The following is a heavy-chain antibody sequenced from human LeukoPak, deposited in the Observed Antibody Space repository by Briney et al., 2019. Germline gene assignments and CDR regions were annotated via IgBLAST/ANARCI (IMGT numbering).Heavy chain of an antibody. D-gene: IGHD3-3*01. CDR1: GFTFSSYG. J-gene: IGHJ6*03. CDR3: AKERDMDFWSGYYYYYYMDV. Sequence: GGSLRLSCAASGFTFSSYGMHWVRQAPGKGLEWVAFIRYDGSNKYYADSVKGRFTISRDNSKNTLYLQMNSLRAEDTAVYYCAKERDMDFWSGYYYYYYMDVWGKGTTVTVSS. CDR2: IRYDGSNK. V-gene: IGHV3-30*02.